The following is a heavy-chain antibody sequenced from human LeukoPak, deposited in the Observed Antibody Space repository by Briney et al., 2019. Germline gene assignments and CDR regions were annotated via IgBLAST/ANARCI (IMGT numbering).Heavy chain of an antibody. CDR2: IYYSGIT. CDR3: ARVSGDYDFWSGYYSPAWFDP. D-gene: IGHD3-3*01. V-gene: IGHV4-59*01. CDR1: GGSISSYY. J-gene: IGHJ5*02. Sequence: SETLSLTCTVSGGSISSYYWSWIRQPPGKGLEWIGYIYYSGITNYNPSLKSRVTISVDTSKNQFSLKLSSVTAADTAVYYCARVSGDYDFWSGYYSPAWFDPWGQGTLVTVSS.